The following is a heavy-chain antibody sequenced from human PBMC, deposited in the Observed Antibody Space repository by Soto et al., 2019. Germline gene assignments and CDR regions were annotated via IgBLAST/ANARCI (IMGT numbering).Heavy chain of an antibody. D-gene: IGHD2-2*01. CDR2: INAGNGNT. Sequence: ASVKVSCKASGYTFTSYAMHWVRQAPGQRLEWIGWINAGNGNTKYSQKFQGRVTITRDTSASTAYMELSSLRSEDTAVYYCARAGYCSSTSCSDAFDIWGQGTMVTVSS. V-gene: IGHV1-3*01. CDR3: ARAGYCSSTSCSDAFDI. CDR1: GYTFTSYA. J-gene: IGHJ3*02.